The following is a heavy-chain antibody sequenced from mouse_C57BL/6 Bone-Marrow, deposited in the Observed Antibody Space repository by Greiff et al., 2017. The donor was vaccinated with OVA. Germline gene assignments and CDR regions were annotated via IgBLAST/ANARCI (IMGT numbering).Heavy chain of an antibody. Sequence: VQLQQSGAELVRPGASVKLSCTASGFNIKDDYMHWVKQRPEQGLEWIGWIDPENGDTEYASKFQGKATITADTSSNTAYLQLSSLTSEDTAVYYCTTDYSNSGATDYWGQGTSVTVSS. CDR3: TTDYSNSGATDY. D-gene: IGHD2-5*01. CDR1: GFNIKDDY. J-gene: IGHJ4*01. CDR2: IDPENGDT. V-gene: IGHV14-4*01.